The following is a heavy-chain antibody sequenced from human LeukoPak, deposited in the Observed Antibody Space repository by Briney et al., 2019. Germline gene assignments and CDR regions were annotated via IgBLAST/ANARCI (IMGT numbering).Heavy chain of an antibody. CDR3: AKGAPYYYDSSGYYYSFGY. CDR2: ISSSGSTI. V-gene: IGHV3-48*03. J-gene: IGHJ4*02. Sequence: GGSLRLSCAASGFTFSSYEMNWVRQAPGKGLEWVSYISSSGSTIYYADSVKGRFTISRDNSKNTLYLQMNSLRAEDTAVYYCAKGAPYYYDSSGYYYSFGYWGQGTLVTVSS. D-gene: IGHD3-22*01. CDR1: GFTFSSYE.